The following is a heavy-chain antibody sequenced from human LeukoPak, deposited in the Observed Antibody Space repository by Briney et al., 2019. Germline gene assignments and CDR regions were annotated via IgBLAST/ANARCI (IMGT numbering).Heavy chain of an antibody. J-gene: IGHJ3*02. CDR1: GFTFSSYS. CDR3: ARESTMIALGAFDI. CDR2: ISSSSSYI. Sequence: GGSLRLSCAASGFTFSSYSMNWVRQAPGKGLEWVSSISSSSSYIYYADSVKGRFTISRDNAKNSLYLQMNSLRAEDTAVYYCARESTMIALGAFDIWGQGTMVTVSS. V-gene: IGHV3-21*01. D-gene: IGHD3-22*01.